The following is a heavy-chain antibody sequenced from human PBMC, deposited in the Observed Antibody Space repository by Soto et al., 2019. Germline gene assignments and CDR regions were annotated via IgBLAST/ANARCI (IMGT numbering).Heavy chain of an antibody. D-gene: IGHD3-22*01. Sequence: PSETLSLTCTVSGGSISSGGYCWNWIRPHPGKGLEWIGYIHYSRSNYYNPSPKRRVTRSTDTSKNQFSLKRSSVTAAATAVYYCASEPYLYDTSGYYSYWAQET. CDR2: IHYSRSN. V-gene: IGHV4-31*03. J-gene: IGHJ4*02. CDR3: ASEPYLYDTSGYYSY. CDR1: GGSISSGGYC.